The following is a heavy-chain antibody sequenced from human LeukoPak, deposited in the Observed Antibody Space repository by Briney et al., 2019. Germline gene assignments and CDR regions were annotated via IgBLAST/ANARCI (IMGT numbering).Heavy chain of an antibody. V-gene: IGHV1-24*01. J-gene: IGHJ1*01. CDR3: ARESRDGLHRWGPFQH. CDR2: FDPEDGET. CDR1: GYTLTELS. D-gene: IGHD5-24*01. Sequence: GASVKVSCKVSGYTLTELSMHWVRQAPGKGLEWMGGFDPEDGETIYAQKFQGRVTMTEDTSTDTAYMELSSLRSEDTAVYYCARESRDGLHRWGPFQHWGQGTLVTVSS.